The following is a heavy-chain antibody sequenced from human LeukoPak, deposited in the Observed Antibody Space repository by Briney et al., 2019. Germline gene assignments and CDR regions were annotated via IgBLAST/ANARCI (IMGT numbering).Heavy chain of an antibody. Sequence: ASVKVSCKASGYTFTSYAMHWVRQAPGQRLEWMGWINAGNGNTKYSQKFQGRVTITRDTSASTAYMELSSLRSEDTAVYYCARDMVRGVIPSVFDYWGQGTLVTVSS. V-gene: IGHV1-3*01. CDR1: GYTFTSYA. D-gene: IGHD3-10*01. CDR2: INAGNGNT. CDR3: ARDMVRGVIPSVFDY. J-gene: IGHJ4*02.